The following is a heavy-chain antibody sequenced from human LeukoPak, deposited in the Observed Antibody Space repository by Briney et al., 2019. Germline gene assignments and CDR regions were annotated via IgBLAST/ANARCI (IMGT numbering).Heavy chain of an antibody. D-gene: IGHD5-12*01. CDR3: ARIAISGYDDALDI. CDR1: GGSFRGYY. Sequence: SETLSLTRAVYGGSFRGYYWSWIRQPPGKGLEWIGEINHSGNTNYNPSLKSRVTISVDTSKNQISLKLSSLTAADTAVYYCARIAISGYDDALDIWGQGTMVTVSS. V-gene: IGHV4-34*01. CDR2: INHSGNT. J-gene: IGHJ3*02.